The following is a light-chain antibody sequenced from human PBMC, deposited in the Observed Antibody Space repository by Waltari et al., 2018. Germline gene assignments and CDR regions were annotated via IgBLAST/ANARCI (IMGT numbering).Light chain of an antibody. CDR3: HQLNAYPRT. CDR2: EAS. J-gene: IGKJ1*01. CDR1: QGISNY. Sequence: DIHLTQSPSFLYASVGDRVTITCRASQGISNYLAWYQQKPGKAPKVLIYEASTLQSGVPSRFSGSGSGAEFTLTISSLQPEDFATYYCHQLNAYPRTFGQGTKVEI. V-gene: IGKV1-9*01.